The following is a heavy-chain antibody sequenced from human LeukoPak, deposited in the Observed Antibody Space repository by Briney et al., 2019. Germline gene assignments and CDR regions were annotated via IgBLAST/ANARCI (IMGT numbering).Heavy chain of an antibody. J-gene: IGHJ4*02. V-gene: IGHV3-7*03. CDR3: ARDRRIAY. CDR1: GFTFSTYW. CDR2: IKQDGSEK. Sequence: GASLRLSCAASGFTFSTYWMNWVRQAPGKGLEWVANIKQDGSEKYYVDSVKGRFTISRDNAKNSLYLQMNSLGAEDTAVYYCARDRRIAYWGQGALVTVSS.